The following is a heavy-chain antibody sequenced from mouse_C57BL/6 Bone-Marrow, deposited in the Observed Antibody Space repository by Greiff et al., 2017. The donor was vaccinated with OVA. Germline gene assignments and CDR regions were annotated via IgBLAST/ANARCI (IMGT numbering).Heavy chain of an antibody. J-gene: IGHJ4*01. CDR2: IDPSDSYT. V-gene: IGHV1-69*01. D-gene: IGHD2-12*01. CDR1: GYTFTSYW. CDR3: AREYYNYAMDY. Sequence: QVQLKQPGAELVMPGASVKLSCKASGYTFTSYWMHWVKQRPGQGLEWIGEIDPSDSYTNYNQKFKGKSTLTVDKYSSTAYMQLSSLTSEDSAVYYCAREYYNYAMDYWGQGTSVTVSS.